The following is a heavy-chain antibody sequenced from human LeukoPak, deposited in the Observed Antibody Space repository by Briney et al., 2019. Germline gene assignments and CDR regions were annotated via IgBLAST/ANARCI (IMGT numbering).Heavy chain of an antibody. CDR1: GFTFSSHW. V-gene: IGHV3-7*01. CDR2: IKQDASDK. D-gene: IGHD3-22*01. CDR3: ARHSNKYDYDSSGHYRSFDY. J-gene: IGHJ4*02. Sequence: PGGSLRLSCAASGFTFSSHWMSWVRQAPGKGLEWVANIKQDASDKYYVDSVKGRFTIPRDNAKNSLYLRMNSLRAEDTAVYFCARHSNKYDYDSSGHYRSFDYWGQGTLVTVSS.